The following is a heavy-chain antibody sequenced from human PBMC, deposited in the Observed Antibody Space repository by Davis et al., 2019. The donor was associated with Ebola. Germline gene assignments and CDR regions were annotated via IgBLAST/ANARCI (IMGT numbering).Heavy chain of an antibody. D-gene: IGHD2-15*01. CDR1: GFTFSSTT. Sequence: PGGSLRLSCAASGFTFSSTTMNWVRQAPGKGLEWVSSITFTSSYIYYADSVKGRFTISRDNAKNSLYLQMNNLRADDTAVYYCARDRCSGGSCPDSYGMDVWGQGTTVTVSS. CDR2: ITFTSSYI. J-gene: IGHJ6*02. V-gene: IGHV3-21*01. CDR3: ARDRCSGGSCPDSYGMDV.